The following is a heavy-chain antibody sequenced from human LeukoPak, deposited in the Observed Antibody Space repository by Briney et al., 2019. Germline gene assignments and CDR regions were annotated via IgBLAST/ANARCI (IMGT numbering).Heavy chain of an antibody. CDR1: GYTVTSYY. V-gene: IGHV1-46*01. D-gene: IGHD6-13*01. CDR3: ARDWYTQDYSSRSEGAEYFQH. Sequence: GASVKVSCKASGYTVTSYYMHWVRQAPGQGLEWMGIINPSGGSTSYAQKFQGRVTMTRDTSTSTVYMELSSLRSEDTAVYYCARDWYTQDYSSRSEGAEYFQHWGQGTLVTVSS. CDR2: INPSGGST. J-gene: IGHJ1*01.